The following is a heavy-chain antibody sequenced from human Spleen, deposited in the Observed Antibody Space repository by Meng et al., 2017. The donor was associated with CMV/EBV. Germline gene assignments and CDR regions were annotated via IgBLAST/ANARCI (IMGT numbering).Heavy chain of an antibody. CDR3: ARGYSAYPYYFDY. V-gene: IGHV3-53*01. D-gene: IGHD5-12*01. CDR1: GFTVSSNH. CDR2: IYTGGAT. Sequence: GESLKISCAASGFTVSSNHMSWVRQAPGKGLEWVSVIYTGGATHYADSVKGRFTISRDTSKNILNLQMNTLRAEDTAVYYCARGYSAYPYYFDYWGQGTLVTVS. J-gene: IGHJ4*02.